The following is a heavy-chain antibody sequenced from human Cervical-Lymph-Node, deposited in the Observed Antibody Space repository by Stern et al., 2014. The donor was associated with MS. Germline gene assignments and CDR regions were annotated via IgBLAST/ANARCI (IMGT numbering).Heavy chain of an antibody. J-gene: IGHJ4*02. CDR2: ISFDGRNK. CDR1: GLTFNKYG. D-gene: IGHD1-1*01. V-gene: IGHV3-30*18. CDR3: AKLTQLTCYFDY. Sequence: VQLVESGGGVVQPGKTLKLSCTVSGLTFNKYGMHWVRQAPGKGLEWVAVISFDGRNKYYADSVEGRFSISRDNSNNTLYLQMNSLRAEDTAVYYCAKLTQLTCYFDYWGQGTLVTVSS.